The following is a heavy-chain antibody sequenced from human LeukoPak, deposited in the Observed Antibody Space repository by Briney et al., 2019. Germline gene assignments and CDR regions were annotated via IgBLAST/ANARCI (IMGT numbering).Heavy chain of an antibody. V-gene: IGHV3-23*01. D-gene: IGHD3-10*01. Sequence: ETLSLTCAVYGGSFSGYYWSWIRQPPGKGLEWVSAISGSGGSTYYADSVKGRFTISRDNSKNTLYLQMNSLRAEDTAVYYCAKDEYYYGSGSYYKNYYYYMDVWGQGTLVTVSS. CDR3: AKDEYYYGSGSYYKNYYYYMDV. J-gene: IGHJ6*03. CDR1: GGSFSGYY. CDR2: ISGSGGST.